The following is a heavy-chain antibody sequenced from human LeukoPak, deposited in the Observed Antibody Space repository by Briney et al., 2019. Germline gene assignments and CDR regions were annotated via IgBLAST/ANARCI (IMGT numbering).Heavy chain of an antibody. V-gene: IGHV3-15*01. CDR1: GFTFSNAW. D-gene: IGHD6-19*01. J-gene: IGHJ4*02. CDR2: IKSKTDGGTT. CDR3: TTGEVAVFDY. Sequence: GGSLRLSCAASGFTFSNAWMSWVRHGPGRGLEWVGRIKSKTDGGTTDYAAPVKGRFTISRDDSKNTLYLQMNSLKTEDTAVYYCTTGEVAVFDYWGQGTLVTVSS.